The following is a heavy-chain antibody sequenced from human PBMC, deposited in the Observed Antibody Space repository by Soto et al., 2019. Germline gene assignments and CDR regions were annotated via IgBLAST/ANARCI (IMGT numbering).Heavy chain of an antibody. J-gene: IGHJ6*02. CDR1: GYIFTTYG. V-gene: IGHV1-3*01. D-gene: IGHD6-13*01. CDR2: INAGNGNT. Sequence: GASVKVSCKDSGYIFTTYGISWVLQAPGQRLEGMGWINAGNGNTKYSQKFQGRVTITRDTSASTAYMELSSLRSEDTAVYYCARIPRADRYIAAAVVLTKYGMDVWGQGTTVTVSS. CDR3: ARIPRADRYIAAAVVLTKYGMDV.